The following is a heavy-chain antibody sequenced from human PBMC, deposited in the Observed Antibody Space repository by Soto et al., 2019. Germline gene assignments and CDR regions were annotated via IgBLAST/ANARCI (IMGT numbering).Heavy chain of an antibody. J-gene: IGHJ4*02. CDR1: GGAFSTNH. V-gene: IGHV4-34*01. D-gene: IGHD2-15*01. CDR3: ARVLAAQSFYIDF. CDR2: ISPDGAT. Sequence: QVQLHQWGAGLVRPSETLALTCAVNGGAFSTNHCHWIRQSPGKGLEWIGEISPDGATNFNPTLKCRRSMSGETSKRQFSLHLTSVTAADTAVYFCARVLAAQSFYIDFWGQGTLVTVSS.